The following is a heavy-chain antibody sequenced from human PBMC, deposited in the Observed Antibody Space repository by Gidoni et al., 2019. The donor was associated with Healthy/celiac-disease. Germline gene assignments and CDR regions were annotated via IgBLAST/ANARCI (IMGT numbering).Heavy chain of an antibody. V-gene: IGHV4-34*01. Sequence: QVQLQQWGAGLLKPSETLSLTCAVFGGSFSDYYWSWIRQPPGKGLEWIGEINHSGSSNYNASLSSRVTISVDTSKSQFSLNLSSVTAADTAVYYCGRLRRVTRGYDFWSGYSPFDYWGQGTLVTVSS. CDR3: GRLRRVTRGYDFWSGYSPFDY. J-gene: IGHJ4*02. CDR1: GGSFSDYY. D-gene: IGHD3-3*01. CDR2: INHSGSS.